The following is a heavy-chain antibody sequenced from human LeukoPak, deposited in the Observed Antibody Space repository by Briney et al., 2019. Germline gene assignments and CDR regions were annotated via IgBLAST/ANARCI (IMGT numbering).Heavy chain of an antibody. CDR3: ARDRDFGDPYY. Sequence: ASVKVFCKASGYTFTGYYLHWVRQAPGQGLEWMGWINPNSGDTNYPQKFQGRVSMTRDTSISTAYMELSRLRSDDTAVYYCARDRDFGDPYYWGQGTLVTVSS. CDR1: GYTFTGYY. CDR2: INPNSGDT. V-gene: IGHV1-2*02. D-gene: IGHD4-17*01. J-gene: IGHJ4*02.